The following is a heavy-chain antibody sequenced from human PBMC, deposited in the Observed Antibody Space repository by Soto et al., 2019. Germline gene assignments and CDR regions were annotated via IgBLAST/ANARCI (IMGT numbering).Heavy chain of an antibody. CDR2: IWYDGSNK. V-gene: IGHV3-33*01. D-gene: IGHD2-8*01. CDR1: GFTFSSYG. CDR3: ARGDCTNGGCSPMDFDY. J-gene: IGHJ4*02. Sequence: QVQLVESGGGVVQPGRSLRLSCAASGFTFSSYGMHWVRQAPGKGLEWVAVIWYDGSNKYYADSVKGRFTISRDNSKNTLCLQMNRLRAEDTAVFYCARGDCTNGGCSPMDFDYWGQGTLVTVSS.